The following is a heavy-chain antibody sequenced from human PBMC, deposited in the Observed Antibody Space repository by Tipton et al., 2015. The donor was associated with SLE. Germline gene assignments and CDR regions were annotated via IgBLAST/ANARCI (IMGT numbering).Heavy chain of an antibody. Sequence: TLSLTCTVSGGSISSSSYYWGWIRQPPGKGLEWIGSIYYSGSTYYNPSLKSRVTISVDTSKNQSSLKLSSVTAADTAVYYCAASYCGGDCSFFDYWGQGTLVTVSS. J-gene: IGHJ4*02. CDR3: AASYCGGDCSFFDY. CDR1: GGSISSSSYY. D-gene: IGHD2-21*01. V-gene: IGHV4-39*01. CDR2: IYYSGST.